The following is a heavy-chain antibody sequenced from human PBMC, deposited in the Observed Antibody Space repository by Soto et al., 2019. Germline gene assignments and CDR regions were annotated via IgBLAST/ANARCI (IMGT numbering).Heavy chain of an antibody. CDR3: AREPATAKPEGVDF. CDR2: INPNSGGT. D-gene: IGHD1-1*01. CDR1: GYTFSDYY. V-gene: IGHV1-2*02. Sequence: QVQLVQSGAEVRKPGASVKVSCKASGYTFSDYYIHWVRQAPGQGLEWIGWINPNSGGTKYAPKFQGGVIMTRDTSITTAYMELSRLRSGDTAVYYCAREPATAKPEGVDFWGQGTLVTVSS. J-gene: IGHJ4*02.